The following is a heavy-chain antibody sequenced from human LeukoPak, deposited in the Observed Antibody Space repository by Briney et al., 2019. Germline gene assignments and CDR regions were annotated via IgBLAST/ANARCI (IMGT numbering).Heavy chain of an antibody. V-gene: IGHV3-7*03. D-gene: IGHD3-3*01. CDR3: AHYDFWSGFSFDD. CDR2: IKQDGSEN. J-gene: IGHJ4*02. CDR1: GFAFSRYW. Sequence: GGSLRLSCAASGFAFSRYWMSWVRQAPGKGPEWVANIKQDGSENHYLDSVRGRFTISRDNAKNSLYLQMNSLRAEDTAVYYCAHYDFWSGFSFDDWGRGTLVTVSS.